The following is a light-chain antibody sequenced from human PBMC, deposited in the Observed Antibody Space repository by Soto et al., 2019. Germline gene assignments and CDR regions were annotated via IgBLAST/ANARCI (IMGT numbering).Light chain of an antibody. V-gene: IGKV1-5*01. CDR3: QQYITYFRT. CDR1: QSISSW. Sequence: IQMAPSPSTLSASVGDRITITCRASQSISSWLAWYQQKPGKAPNLLIYDASSLESGVPSRFSGSGSGTEFTLTISSLQPDDFATYYCQQYITYFRTFGQGTKVDIK. CDR2: DAS. J-gene: IGKJ1*01.